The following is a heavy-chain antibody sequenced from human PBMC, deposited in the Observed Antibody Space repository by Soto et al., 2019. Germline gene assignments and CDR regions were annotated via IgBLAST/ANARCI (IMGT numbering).Heavy chain of an antibody. J-gene: IGHJ4*02. CDR1: GGSISRYY. V-gene: IGHV4-59*01. CDR2: IYYSGST. Sequence: QVQLQESGPGLVKPSETLSLTCTVSGGSISRYYWSWIRQPPGKGLDLIGYIYYSGSTNYNPSLNSRVTISLDTSKNQFSLKLSSVTAAETAVYYCARGEGATELHYWGQGTLVTVSS. D-gene: IGHD1-26*01. CDR3: ARGEGATELHY.